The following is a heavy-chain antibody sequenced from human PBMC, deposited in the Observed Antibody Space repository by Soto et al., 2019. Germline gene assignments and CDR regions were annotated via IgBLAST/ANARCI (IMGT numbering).Heavy chain of an antibody. J-gene: IGHJ4*02. V-gene: IGHV5-51*01. CDR1: GYGFTDYW. CDR2: IDPGDSDT. CDR3: ARTTNFDY. Sequence: GESLKISCKPSGYGFTDYWIGWVRQVPGKGLEWVGLIDPGDSDTRYRPSFQGHVTISVDKSTGTAYLQWSSLKASYTAIYYCARTTNFDYWGQGTLVTVYS. D-gene: IGHD4-17*01.